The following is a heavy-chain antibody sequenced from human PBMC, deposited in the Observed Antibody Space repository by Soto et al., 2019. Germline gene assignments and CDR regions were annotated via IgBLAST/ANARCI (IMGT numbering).Heavy chain of an antibody. CDR2: IDPSDSYT. D-gene: IGHD6-19*01. J-gene: IGHJ5*02. CDR1: GYSFTSYW. CDR3: ARLSESSGWYGRIQNWFDP. V-gene: IGHV5-10-1*01. Sequence: GESLKISCKGSGYSFTSYWISWVRQMPGKGLEWMGRIDPSDSYTNYSPSFQGHVTISADKSISTAYLQWSSLKASDTAMYYCARLSESSGWYGRIQNWFDPWGQGTLVTVSS.